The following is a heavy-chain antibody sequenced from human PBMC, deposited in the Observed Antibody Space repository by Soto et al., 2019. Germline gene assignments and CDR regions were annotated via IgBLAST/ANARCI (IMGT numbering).Heavy chain of an antibody. J-gene: IGHJ4*02. V-gene: IGHV4-30-4*01. CDR3: ARWLGYGPHFDY. D-gene: IGHD5-12*01. CDR2: IYYSGST. CDR1: GGSISSGDYY. Sequence: QVQLQESGPGLVKPSQTLSLTCTVSGGSISSGDYYWSWIRQPPGMGLECIGYIYYSGSTYYNPSLKSRVIISVDTSKNQFSLKLSSVTAADTAVYYCARWLGYGPHFDYWGQGTLVTVSS.